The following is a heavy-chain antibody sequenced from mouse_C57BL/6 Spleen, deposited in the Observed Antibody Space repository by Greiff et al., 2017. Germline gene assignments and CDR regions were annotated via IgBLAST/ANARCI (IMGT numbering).Heavy chain of an antibody. D-gene: IGHD4-1*01. CDR3: TRGNWAPGFAY. Sequence: EVKVEESGEGLVKPGGSLKLSCAASGFTFSSYAMSWVRQTPEKRLEWVAYISSGGDYIYYADTVKGRFTISRDNARNTLYLQMSSLKSEDTAMYYCTRGNWAPGFAYWGQGTLVTVSA. J-gene: IGHJ3*01. CDR2: ISSGGDYI. CDR1: GFTFSSYA. V-gene: IGHV5-9-1*02.